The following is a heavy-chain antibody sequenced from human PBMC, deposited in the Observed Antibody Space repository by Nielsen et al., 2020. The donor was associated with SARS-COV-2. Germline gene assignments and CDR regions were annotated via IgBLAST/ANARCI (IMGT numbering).Heavy chain of an antibody. CDR1: GGSISSYY. V-gene: IGHV4-59*01. Sequence: SETLSLTCTVSGGSISSYYWSWIRQPPGKGLEWIGYIYYSGSTNYNPSLKSRVTISVDTSKNQFSLKLSSVTAADTAVYYCARGAGAFGVVTLFDYWGQGTLVTVSS. D-gene: IGHD3-3*01. CDR2: IYYSGST. CDR3: ARGAGAFGVVTLFDY. J-gene: IGHJ4*02.